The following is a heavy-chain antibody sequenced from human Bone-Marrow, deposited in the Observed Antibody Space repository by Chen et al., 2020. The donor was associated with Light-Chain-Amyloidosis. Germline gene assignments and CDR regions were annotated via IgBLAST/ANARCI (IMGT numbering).Heavy chain of an antibody. CDR2: MPTDVTKT. J-gene: IGHJ4*02. V-gene: IGHV3-74*01. CDR1: GFTLNTYW. CDR3: ARDRGRFSYNRGGLDS. D-gene: IGHD3-10*01. Sequence: EVQLVESGGALVQPGGSLRLSCAASGFTLNTYWMHWVRQPPGGGLVWVARMPTDVTKTVYADSVKGRFTVSRDDAKNTLYLEMNSLRVEDTGLYFCARDRGRFSYNRGGLDSWGQGTLSPSPQ.